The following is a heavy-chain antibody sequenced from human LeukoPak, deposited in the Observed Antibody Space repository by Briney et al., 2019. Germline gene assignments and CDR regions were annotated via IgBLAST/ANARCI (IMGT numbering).Heavy chain of an antibody. Sequence: PGGSLRLSCAASGFTFSSYAMSWVRQAPGKGLEWVSYISSSSSTIYYADSVKGRFTISRDNAKNSLYLQMNSLRAEDTAVYYCARDNREGAIDYWGQGTLVTVSS. D-gene: IGHD1-26*01. CDR2: ISSSSSTI. CDR1: GFTFSSYA. CDR3: ARDNREGAIDY. J-gene: IGHJ4*02. V-gene: IGHV3-48*01.